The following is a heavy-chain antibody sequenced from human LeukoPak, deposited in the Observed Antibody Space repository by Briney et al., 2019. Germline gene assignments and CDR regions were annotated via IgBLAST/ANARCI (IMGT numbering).Heavy chain of an antibody. V-gene: IGHV5-51*01. Sequence: GESLKISCKGSGYRFPSYWIGWVRQMPGKGLEWMGIIYPGDSDTRYSPSFQGQVTISADKSISTAYLQWSSLKASDTAMYYCARQFSGSSPYFDYWGQGTLVTVSS. CDR1: GYRFPSYW. CDR2: IYPGDSDT. CDR3: ARQFSGSSPYFDY. J-gene: IGHJ4*02. D-gene: IGHD1-26*01.